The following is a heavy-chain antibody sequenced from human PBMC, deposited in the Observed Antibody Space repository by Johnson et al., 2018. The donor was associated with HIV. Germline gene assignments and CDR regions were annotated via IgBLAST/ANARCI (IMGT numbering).Heavy chain of an antibody. J-gene: IGHJ3*02. CDR1: GFTFSSYA. D-gene: IGHD3-22*01. CDR3: ARTNYFDSSGYLYDAFDI. CDR2: ISYDGSNK. V-gene: IGHV3-30*04. Sequence: QVQLVESGGGVVQPGRSLRLSCAASGFTFSSYAMHWVRQAPGKGLEWVAVISYDGSNKYYADSVKGRFTISRDNSKNTLYLQMNSLRAEDTAVYFCARTNYFDSSGYLYDAFDIWGQGTMLTVSS.